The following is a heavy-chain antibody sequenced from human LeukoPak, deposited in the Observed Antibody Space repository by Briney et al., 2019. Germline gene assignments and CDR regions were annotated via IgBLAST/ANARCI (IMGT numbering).Heavy chain of an antibody. Sequence: PGRSLRLSCAASGFTFSSYGMHWVRQAPGKGLEWVSAISGSGGSTYYADSVKGRFTISRDNSKNTLYLQMNSLRAEDTAVYYCAKVGNWNYKDAFDIWGQGTMVTVSS. J-gene: IGHJ3*02. D-gene: IGHD1-7*01. V-gene: IGHV3-23*01. CDR2: ISGSGGST. CDR3: AKVGNWNYKDAFDI. CDR1: GFTFSSYG.